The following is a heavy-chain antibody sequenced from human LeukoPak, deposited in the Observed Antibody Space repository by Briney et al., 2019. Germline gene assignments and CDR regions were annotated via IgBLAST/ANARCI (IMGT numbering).Heavy chain of an antibody. CDR1: GFTFFTYT. CDR2: VSGSGDNT. CDR3: ARDYYDSSGYYYGGH. V-gene: IGHV3-23*01. J-gene: IGHJ4*02. D-gene: IGHD3-22*01. Sequence: PGGSLRLSCAASGFTFFTYTMSWVRQTPGRRLEWVSAVSGSGDNTYYEDSMKGRFTVSRDNAKNSLYLQMNSLRAEDTAVYYCARDYYDSSGYYYGGHWGQGTLVTVSS.